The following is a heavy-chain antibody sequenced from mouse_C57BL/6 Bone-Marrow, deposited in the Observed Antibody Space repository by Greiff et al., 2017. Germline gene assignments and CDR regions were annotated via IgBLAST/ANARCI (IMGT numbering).Heavy chain of an antibody. CDR1: GYTFTSYW. V-gene: IGHV1-69*01. J-gene: IGHJ4*01. CDR3: ARDYGTPYYAMDY. Sequence: QVQLQQPGAELVMPGASVKLSCKASGYTFTSYWMHWVKQRPGQGLEWIGEIDPSDSYTNYNQKFKGKSTLTVDKSSSTAYMQLSSLTSEDSAVYYCARDYGTPYYAMDYWGQGTSVTVSS. CDR2: IDPSDSYT. D-gene: IGHD1-1*01.